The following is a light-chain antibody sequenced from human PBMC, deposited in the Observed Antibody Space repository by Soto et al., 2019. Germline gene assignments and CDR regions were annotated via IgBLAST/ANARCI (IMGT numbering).Light chain of an antibody. Sequence: QSALTQPRSVSGSPGQSVTISCTGTSSDVGDYNYVSWYQQHPGKAPKLMIYDVNKRPSGVPDRFSGSKSGNTASLTISGLLAEDEADYYCCSYAGSYALLFGGGTKVTVL. J-gene: IGLJ2*01. CDR3: CSYAGSYALL. CDR1: SSDVGDYNY. V-gene: IGLV2-11*01. CDR2: DVN.